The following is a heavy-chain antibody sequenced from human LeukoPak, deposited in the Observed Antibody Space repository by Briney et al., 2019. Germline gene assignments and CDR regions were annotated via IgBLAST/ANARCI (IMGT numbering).Heavy chain of an antibody. Sequence: GGSLRLSCAASGFTFSSYGMQWARQAPGKGLEWVAVISYDGSNKYYADSVKGRFTISRDNSKNTLYLQMNSLRAEDTAVYYCARPRGFGELFFDYWGQGTLVTVSS. CDR2: ISYDGSNK. J-gene: IGHJ4*02. CDR1: GFTFSSYG. CDR3: ARPRGFGELFFDY. V-gene: IGHV3-30*03. D-gene: IGHD3-10*01.